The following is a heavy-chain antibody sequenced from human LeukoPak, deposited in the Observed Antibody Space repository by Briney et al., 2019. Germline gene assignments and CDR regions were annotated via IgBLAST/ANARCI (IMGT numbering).Heavy chain of an antibody. V-gene: IGHV3-23*01. J-gene: IGHJ4*02. CDR2: ISDSGGST. Sequence: LSGGSLRLSRAASGFTFSSYAMSWVRQAPGKGLEWVSGISDSGGSTNYAASVKGRFTISRDNSKDTLYLQMNSLRAEDTAVYYCAKEDSVRREFDYWGQGTLATVSS. CDR1: GFTFSSYA. CDR3: AKEDSVRREFDY.